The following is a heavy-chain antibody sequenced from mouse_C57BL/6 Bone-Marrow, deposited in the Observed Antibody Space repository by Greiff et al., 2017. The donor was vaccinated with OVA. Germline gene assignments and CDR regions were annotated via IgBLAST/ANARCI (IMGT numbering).Heavy chain of an antibody. V-gene: IGHV1-5*01. J-gene: IGHJ4*01. CDR3: TPDYYGSSPYAMDY. D-gene: IGHD1-1*01. Sequence: EVQLQQSGTVLARPGASVKMSCKTSGYTFTSYWMHWVKQRPGQGLEWIGAIYPGNSDTSYNQKFKGKAKLTAVTSASTAYMELSSLTNEDSAVDYCTPDYYGSSPYAMDYWGQGTSVTVSS. CDR2: IYPGNSDT. CDR1: GYTFTSYW.